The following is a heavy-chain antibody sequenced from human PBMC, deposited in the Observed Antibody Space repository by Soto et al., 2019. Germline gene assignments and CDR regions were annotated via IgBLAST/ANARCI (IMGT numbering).Heavy chain of an antibody. CDR1: GFTFNNYA. CDR2: ISGGGDTT. J-gene: IGHJ6*02. V-gene: IGHV3-23*01. CDR3: AKSEYVDTAMSYYYGMDV. D-gene: IGHD5-18*01. Sequence: GSLRLSCAASGFTFNNYAMTWVRQAPGKGLEWVSAISGGGDTTSYADSVKGRFTISRDNSKNTLYLQMNSLRAEDTAVYYCAKSEYVDTAMSYYYGMDVWGQGTTVTVSS.